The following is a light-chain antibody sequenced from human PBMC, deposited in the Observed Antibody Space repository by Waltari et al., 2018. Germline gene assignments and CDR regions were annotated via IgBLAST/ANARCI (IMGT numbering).Light chain of an antibody. CDR2: AAS. J-gene: IGKJ3*01. V-gene: IGKV1-17*01. Sequence: DIQMTQSPSSLSASAGDRVTITCRASQGINTYLNWYQQKPGKAPKRLIYAASSLESGVPSRFSGSGSGTDFTLTISSLQPEDFATYYCLQYNSNPFTFGPGTKLDIK. CDR3: LQYNSNPFT. CDR1: QGINTY.